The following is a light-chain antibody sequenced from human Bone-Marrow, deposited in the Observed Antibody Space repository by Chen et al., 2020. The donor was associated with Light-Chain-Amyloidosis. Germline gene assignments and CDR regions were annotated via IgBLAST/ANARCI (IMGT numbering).Light chain of an antibody. Sequence: QSVLTQPPSVSGAPGQRVTISCTGSTSNIGAGYGVHWYQQVPGTAPKLLIYGNTNRPSGVPDRFSASKSGTSASLAITGLQAEDEADYYCQSYDSSLGSSVFGGGTKLTVL. CDR3: QSYDSSLGSSV. CDR2: GNT. J-gene: IGLJ2*01. CDR1: TSNIGAGYG. V-gene: IGLV1-40*01.